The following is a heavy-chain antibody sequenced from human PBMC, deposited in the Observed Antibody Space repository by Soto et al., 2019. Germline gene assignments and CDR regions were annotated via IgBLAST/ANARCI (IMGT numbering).Heavy chain of an antibody. Sequence: SVKVSCKASGGTFSSYAISWVRQAPGQGLEWMGGIIPIFGTANYAQKFQGRATITADKSTSTAYMELSSLRSEDTAVYYCARVRITIFGVGRPLRDYYYGMDVWGQGTTVTVSS. J-gene: IGHJ6*02. CDR3: ARVRITIFGVGRPLRDYYYGMDV. CDR1: GGTFSSYA. D-gene: IGHD3-3*01. CDR2: IIPIFGTA. V-gene: IGHV1-69*06.